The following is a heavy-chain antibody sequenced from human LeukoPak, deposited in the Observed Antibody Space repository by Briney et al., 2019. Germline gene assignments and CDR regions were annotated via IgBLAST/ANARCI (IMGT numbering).Heavy chain of an antibody. CDR1: GGSISSFY. CDR3: VTGRYSYGWYDH. V-gene: IGHV4-59*13. J-gene: IGHJ5*02. D-gene: IGHD5-12*01. Sequence: SETLSLTCTVSGGSISSFYWSWIRQPPGKGQEWIGYMYYGGSPNYNPSLKSRVITSLDTSKNQFSLKLNSVTTADTAVYYCVTGRYSYGWYDHWGQGILVTVSS. CDR2: MYYGGSP.